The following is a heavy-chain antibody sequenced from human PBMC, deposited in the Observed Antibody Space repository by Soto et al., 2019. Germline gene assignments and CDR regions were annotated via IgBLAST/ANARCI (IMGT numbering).Heavy chain of an antibody. CDR3: ARDLHYYDSSGYYRDY. J-gene: IGHJ4*02. CDR1: GFTFSSYS. V-gene: IGHV3-21*01. D-gene: IGHD3-22*01. CDR2: ISSSSSYI. Sequence: EVQLVESGGGLVKPGGSLRLSCAASGFTFSSYSMNWVRQAPGKGLEWVSSISSSSSYIYYADSVKGRFTISRDNAKNSLYLQMNSLRAEDTDVYYCARDLHYYDSSGYYRDYWGQGTLVTVSS.